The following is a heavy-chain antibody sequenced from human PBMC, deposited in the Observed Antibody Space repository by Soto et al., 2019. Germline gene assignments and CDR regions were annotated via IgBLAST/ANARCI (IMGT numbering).Heavy chain of an antibody. CDR3: ARDREYYDSSGLYFDY. CDR2: TYYGWNT. D-gene: IGHD3-22*01. J-gene: IGHJ4*02. CDR1: GGSISDYY. Sequence: SETLSLTCSVSGGSISDYYWSWIRQPPGKGLEWIGYTYYGWNTNYNPTLKSRVTISVDTSKNQFSLKLISVTAADAAVYYCARDREYYDSSGLYFDYWGQGTLVTVSS. V-gene: IGHV4-59*01.